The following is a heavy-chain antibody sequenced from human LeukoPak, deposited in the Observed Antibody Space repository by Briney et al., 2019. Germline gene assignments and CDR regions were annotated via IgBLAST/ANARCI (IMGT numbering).Heavy chain of an antibody. D-gene: IGHD6-13*01. J-gene: IGHJ1*01. Sequence: YWSWIRQPPGKGLEWIGEINHSGSTNYNPSLKSRVTISVDTSKNQFSLKLSSVTAADTAVYYCARSGSSWYPDSFQHWGQGTLVTVSS. CDR2: INHSGST. CDR3: ARSGSSWYPDSFQH. V-gene: IGHV4-34*01. CDR1: Y.